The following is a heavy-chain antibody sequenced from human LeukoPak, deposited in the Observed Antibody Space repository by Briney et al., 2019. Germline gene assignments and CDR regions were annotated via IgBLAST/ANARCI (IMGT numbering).Heavy chain of an antibody. CDR3: ARHELEYYYGSGSYGN. CDR2: IYPGDSDT. J-gene: IGHJ4*02. V-gene: IGHV5-51*01. Sequence: GESLKISCKGSGYSFTSYWIGWVRQMPGKGLEWMGIIYPGDSDTRYSPSFQGQVTISADKSISTAYLQWSSLKASDTAMYYCARHELEYYYGSGSYGNWGQGTLVTVSS. D-gene: IGHD3-10*01. CDR1: GYSFTSYW.